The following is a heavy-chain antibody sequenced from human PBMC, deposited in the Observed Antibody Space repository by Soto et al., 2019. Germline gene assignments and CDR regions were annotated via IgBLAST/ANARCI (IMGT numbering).Heavy chain of an antibody. V-gene: IGHV3-23*01. CDR3: TKAEVITIFGVPGY. CDR2: ISGSGGST. Sequence: PGGFLRLSWAAAGVTFRSYAMGWVRQAPGKGLEWVSGISGSGGSTFYADSVKGRFTISKDNSKNTLYLQMNSLRAEDTAVYYCTKAEVITIFGVPGYWGQGTLVTVSS. J-gene: IGHJ4*02. D-gene: IGHD3-3*01. CDR1: GVTFRSYA.